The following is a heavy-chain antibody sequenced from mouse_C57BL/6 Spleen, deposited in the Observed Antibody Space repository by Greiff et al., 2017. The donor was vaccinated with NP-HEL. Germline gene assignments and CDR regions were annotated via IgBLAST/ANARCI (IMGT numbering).Heavy chain of an antibody. Sequence: QVPLPASGAALVQPVASVKISCKASGYTFPDSYLNWLTQRPGQGLAWICNIGPGSGSTYYNEKFKGKATLTADKSSSTAYMQLSSLTSEDSAVYFCASSAYGSHYFDYWGQGTTLTVSS. V-gene: IGHV1-77*01. D-gene: IGHD1-1*01. J-gene: IGHJ2*01. CDR1: GYTFPDSY. CDR3: ASSAYGSHYFDY. CDR2: IGPGSGST.